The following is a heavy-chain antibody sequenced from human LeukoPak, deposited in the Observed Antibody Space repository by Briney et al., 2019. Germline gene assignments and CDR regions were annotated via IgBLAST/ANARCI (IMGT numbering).Heavy chain of an antibody. CDR3: ARPPYSWLSRVHYFDY. V-gene: IGHV3-48*03. J-gene: IGHJ4*02. D-gene: IGHD5-18*01. CDR1: GFTFSSYE. CDR2: ISSSGSTI. Sequence: GGSLRLSCAASGFTFSSYEMNWVRQAPGKGLEWVSYISSSGSTIYYADSVKGRFTISRDNAKNSLYLQMNNLRAEDTAVYYCARPPYSWLSRVHYFDYWGQGTLVTVSS.